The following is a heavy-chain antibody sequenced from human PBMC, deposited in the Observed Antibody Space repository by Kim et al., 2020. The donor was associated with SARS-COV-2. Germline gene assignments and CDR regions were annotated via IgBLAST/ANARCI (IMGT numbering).Heavy chain of an antibody. J-gene: IGHJ4*02. CDR1: GFTFSSYW. CDR3: ARDLQDYSSSWYFGCFDY. D-gene: IGHD6-13*01. Sequence: GGSLRLSCAASGFTFSSYWMSWVRQAPGKGLEWVANIKQDGSEKYYVDSVKGRFTISRDNAKNSLYLQMNSLRAEDTAVYYCARDLQDYSSSWYFGCFDYWGQGTLVTVSS. V-gene: IGHV3-7*01. CDR2: IKQDGSEK.